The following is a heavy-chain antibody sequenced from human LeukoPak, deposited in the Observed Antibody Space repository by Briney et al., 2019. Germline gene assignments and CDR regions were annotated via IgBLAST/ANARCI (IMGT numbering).Heavy chain of an antibody. Sequence: PGGSLRLSCGASGFTFSSYGMHWVRQAPGKGLEWVAFIRYDGSNKYYADSVKGRFTISRDNSKNTLYLQMNSLRAEDTAVYYCARDRKALRFLEWSVARDYYYMDVWGKGTTVTVSS. CDR3: ARDRKALRFLEWSVARDYYYMDV. CDR2: IRYDGSNK. V-gene: IGHV3-30*02. D-gene: IGHD3-3*01. J-gene: IGHJ6*03. CDR1: GFTFSSYG.